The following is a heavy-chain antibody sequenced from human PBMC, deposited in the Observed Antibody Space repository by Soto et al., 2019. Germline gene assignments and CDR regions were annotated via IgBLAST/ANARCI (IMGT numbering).Heavy chain of an antibody. V-gene: IGHV1-69*01. Sequence: QVQLVQSGAEVKKPWSSVKVSCKASGGTFSSYAISWVRQAPGQGLEWMGGIIPIFGTANYAQKFQGRVTITADESTSTAYMELSSLRSEDTAVYYCARTDEYVDTAMAIRESIFDYWGQGTLVTVSS. J-gene: IGHJ4*02. CDR3: ARTDEYVDTAMAIRESIFDY. CDR2: IIPIFGTA. CDR1: GGTFSSYA. D-gene: IGHD5-18*01.